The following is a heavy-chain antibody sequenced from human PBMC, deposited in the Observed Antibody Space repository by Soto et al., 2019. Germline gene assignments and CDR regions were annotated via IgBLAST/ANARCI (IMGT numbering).Heavy chain of an antibody. D-gene: IGHD2-2*01. J-gene: IGHJ6*03. CDR1: GYTFTNYA. V-gene: IGHV1-3*01. CDR3: ARGHLAVVPVASWFYYMDV. Sequence: QVQLVQSGAEVEKPGASVKVSCKASGYTFTNYAVHWVRQAPGQRLEWMGWINAGNGNTRFSQNLQGRVTITRDTSARTVYMELSSLRSEDTAVYYCARGHLAVVPVASWFYYMDVWGKGTMVTVS. CDR2: INAGNGNT.